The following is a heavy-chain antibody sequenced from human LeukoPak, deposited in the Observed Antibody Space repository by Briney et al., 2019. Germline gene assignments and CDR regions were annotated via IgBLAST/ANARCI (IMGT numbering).Heavy chain of an antibody. CDR1: GGSFSGYY. CDR3: ARSDYSYGSPLDY. J-gene: IGHJ4*02. CDR2: INHSGST. V-gene: IGHV4-34*01. Sequence: SETLSLTCAVYGGSFSGYYWSWIRQPPGKGLEWIGEINHSGSTNYNPSLKSRVTISVDTSKNQFSLKLSSVTAADTAVYYCARSDYSYGSPLDYWGQGTLVTVSS. D-gene: IGHD5-18*01.